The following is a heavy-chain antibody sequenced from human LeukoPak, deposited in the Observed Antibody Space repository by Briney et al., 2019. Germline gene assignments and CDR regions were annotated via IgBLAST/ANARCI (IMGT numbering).Heavy chain of an antibody. D-gene: IGHD6-19*01. Sequence: GRSLSLSCAATGFTFSSFSMSWVRQAPGKGLEWVSYIINSSSATYYADSVKGRFTISRDNAKNSLYLQMNSLRDEDTAVYYCARDNGGWYLHPFDYWGQGTLVTVSS. V-gene: IGHV3-48*02. CDR1: GFTFSSFS. CDR2: IINSSSAT. J-gene: IGHJ4*02. CDR3: ARDNGGWYLHPFDY.